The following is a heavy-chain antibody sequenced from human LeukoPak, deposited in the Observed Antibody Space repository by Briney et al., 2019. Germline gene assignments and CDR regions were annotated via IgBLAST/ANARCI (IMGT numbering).Heavy chain of an antibody. CDR2: IFYSGST. J-gene: IGHJ6*02. Sequence: PSETLSLTCTVSGGSISSYYWSWLRQPPGKGLEWIGYIFYSGSTNCNPSLKSRVTISVDTSKNQFSLNLSSVTAADTAIYYCARDTGYLGSNYGMDVWGQGTTVTVSS. CDR3: ARDTGYLGSNYGMDV. D-gene: IGHD3-22*01. V-gene: IGHV4-59*01. CDR1: GGSISSYY.